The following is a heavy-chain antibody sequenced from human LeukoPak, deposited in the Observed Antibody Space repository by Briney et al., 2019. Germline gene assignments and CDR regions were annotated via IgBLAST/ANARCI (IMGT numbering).Heavy chain of an antibody. Sequence: GSLRLSCAASGFTFRSYWMHWVRQAPGKGLVWVSRINSDGTSTSYADSVKGRVTISRDNAKNTLFLQMNSLRAEDTAVYYCTRAGLGFDIWGQGTMVTVSS. CDR3: TRAGLGFDI. J-gene: IGHJ3*02. CDR2: INSDGTST. CDR1: GFTFRSYW. V-gene: IGHV3-74*01. D-gene: IGHD1-14*01.